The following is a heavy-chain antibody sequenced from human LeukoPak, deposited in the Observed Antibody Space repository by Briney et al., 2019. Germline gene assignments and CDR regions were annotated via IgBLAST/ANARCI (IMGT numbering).Heavy chain of an antibody. CDR2: IYYSGST. V-gene: IGHV4-38-2*02. J-gene: IGHJ4*02. D-gene: IGHD3-9*01. CDR3: ARSFDWLFNRPDYFDY. Sequence: SETLSLTCTVSGYSISSGYYWGWIRQPPGKGLEWIGGIYYSGSTYYNPSLKSRVTISVDTSKNQFSLKLSSVTAADTAVYYCARSFDWLFNRPDYFDYWGQGTLVTVSS. CDR1: GYSISSGYY.